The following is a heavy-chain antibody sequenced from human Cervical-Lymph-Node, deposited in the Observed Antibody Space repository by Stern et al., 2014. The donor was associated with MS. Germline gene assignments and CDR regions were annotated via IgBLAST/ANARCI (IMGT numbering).Heavy chain of an antibody. J-gene: IGHJ4*02. V-gene: IGHV1-69*09. Sequence: QVQLVESGAEVKKPGSSVKVSCKASGGTLRNYAITWVRQAPGKGLEWLGRITPSLGIRHFAQNFQNRLSFTVGKSSTTAYMELSSLRVDDTSVYFCATGKYDYGSGPDSWGQGTLVIVSS. CDR1: GGTLRNYA. CDR2: ITPSLGIR. D-gene: IGHD3-10*01. CDR3: ATGKYDYGSGPDS.